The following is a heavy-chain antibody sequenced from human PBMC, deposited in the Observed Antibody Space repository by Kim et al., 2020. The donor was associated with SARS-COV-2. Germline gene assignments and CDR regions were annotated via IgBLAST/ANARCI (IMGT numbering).Heavy chain of an antibody. V-gene: IGHV1-69*01. D-gene: IGHD3-22*01. Sequence: FQGRVTITADESTSTAYMELSSLRSEDTAVYYCAREGPYYYDSSGYSTFDYWGQGTLVTVSS. J-gene: IGHJ4*02. CDR3: AREGPYYYDSSGYSTFDY.